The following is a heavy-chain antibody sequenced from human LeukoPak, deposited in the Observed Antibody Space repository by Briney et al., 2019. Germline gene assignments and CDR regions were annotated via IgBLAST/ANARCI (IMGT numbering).Heavy chain of an antibody. CDR1: GLTLSSYA. CDR3: AKLSEPD. J-gene: IGHJ4*02. V-gene: IGHV3-23*01. Sequence: GESLRLSCVASGLTLSSYAMNWVRQVPGKGLEWVSSISTRGETTHYADSVKGRFIISRDNSKNTVYLQMNSLRVEDTAIYYCAKLSEPDWGQGSLVTVSS. CDR2: ISTRGETT. D-gene: IGHD5/OR15-5a*01.